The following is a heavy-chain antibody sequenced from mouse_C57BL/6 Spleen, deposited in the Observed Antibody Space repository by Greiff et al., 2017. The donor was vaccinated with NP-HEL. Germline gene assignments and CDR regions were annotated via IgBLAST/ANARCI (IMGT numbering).Heavy chain of an antibody. J-gene: IGHJ4*01. CDR1: GYSFTDYN. CDR2: INPNYGTT. CDR3: ARAYYYGSSRYAMDY. Sequence: EVQRVESGPELVKPGASVKISCKASGYSFTDYNMNWVKQSNGKSLEWIGVINPNYGTTSYNQKFKGKATLTVDQSSSTAYMQLNSLTSEDSAVYYCARAYYYGSSRYAMDYWGQGTSVTVSS. V-gene: IGHV1-39*01. D-gene: IGHD1-1*01.